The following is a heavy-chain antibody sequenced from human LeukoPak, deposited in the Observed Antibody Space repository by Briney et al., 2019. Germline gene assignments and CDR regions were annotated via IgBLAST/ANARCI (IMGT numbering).Heavy chain of an antibody. V-gene: IGHV3-30-3*01. CDR3: AREAHY. Sequence: TGGSLRLSCAASGFTFSNYAMSCVRHAPGKGLEWVAVISYDGSNKYYADSVKGRFTISRDNSKNTLYLQMNSLRAEDTAVYYCAREAHYWGQGTLVTVSS. CDR1: GFTFSNYA. J-gene: IGHJ4*02. CDR2: ISYDGSNK.